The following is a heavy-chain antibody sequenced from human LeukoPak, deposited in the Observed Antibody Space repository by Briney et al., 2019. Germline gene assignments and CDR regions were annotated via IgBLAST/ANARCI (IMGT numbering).Heavy chain of an antibody. J-gene: IGHJ4*02. CDR3: ARLWSAAADC. Sequence: SETLSLTCAVYGGSFSGYYWSWIRQPPGKGLEWIGEINHSGSTNYNPSLKSRVTISVDTSKNQFSLKLSSVTAADTAVYYCARLWSAAADCWGQGTLVTVSS. CDR1: GGSFSGYY. D-gene: IGHD2-15*01. V-gene: IGHV4-34*01. CDR2: INHSGST.